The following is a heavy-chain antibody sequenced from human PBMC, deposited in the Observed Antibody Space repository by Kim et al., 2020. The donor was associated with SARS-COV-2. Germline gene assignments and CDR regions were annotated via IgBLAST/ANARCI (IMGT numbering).Heavy chain of an antibody. V-gene: IGHV7-4-1*02. Sequence: ASVKVSCKASGYTFTSYAMNWVRQAPGQGLEWMGWINTNTGNPTYALGFTGRFVFSLDTSVSTAYLQISSLKAEDTAVYYCARGGSVLLWFGETNWFDPWGQGTLVTVSS. CDR3: ARGGSVLLWFGETNWFDP. CDR1: GYTFTSYA. CDR2: INTNTGNP. D-gene: IGHD3-10*01. J-gene: IGHJ5*02.